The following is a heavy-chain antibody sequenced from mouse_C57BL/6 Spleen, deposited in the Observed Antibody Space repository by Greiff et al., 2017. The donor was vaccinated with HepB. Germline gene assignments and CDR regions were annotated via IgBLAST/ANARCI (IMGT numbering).Heavy chain of an antibody. CDR3: ARLTHYGSSPFAY. Sequence: QVQLQQPGTELEKPGASVKLSCKASGYTFTSYWMHWVKQRPGQGLEWIGNINPSNGGTNYNEKFKSKATLTVDKSSSPAYMQLSSLTSEDSAVYYCARLTHYGSSPFAYWGQGTLVTVSA. CDR1: GYTFTSYW. CDR2: INPSNGGT. V-gene: IGHV1-53*01. J-gene: IGHJ3*01. D-gene: IGHD1-1*01.